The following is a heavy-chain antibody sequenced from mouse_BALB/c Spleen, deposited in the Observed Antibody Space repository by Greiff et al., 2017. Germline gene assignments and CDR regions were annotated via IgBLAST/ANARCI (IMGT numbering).Heavy chain of an antibody. CDR2: IRSKSNNYAT. V-gene: IGHV10-1*02. Sequence: EVQLVESGGGLVQPKGSLKLSCAASGFTFNTYAMNWVRQAPGKGLEWVARIRSKSNNYATYYADSVKDRFTISRDDSQSMLYLQMNNLKTEDTAMYYCARNLRLEYFDVWGAGTTVTVSS. J-gene: IGHJ1*01. D-gene: IGHD1-2*01. CDR3: ARNLRLEYFDV. CDR1: GFTFNTYA.